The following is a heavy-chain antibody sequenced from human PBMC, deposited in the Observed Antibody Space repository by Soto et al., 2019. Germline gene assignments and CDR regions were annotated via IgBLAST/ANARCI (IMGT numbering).Heavy chain of an antibody. D-gene: IGHD3-22*01. Sequence: PGGSLRLSCAASGFTFSSYAMSWVRQAPGKGPEWVSAISGSGGSTYYADSVKGRFTISRDNSKNTLYLQMNSLRAEDTAVYYCAEPSPEVTYYYDSSGYYPRDYYYGMDVWGQGTTVTVSS. CDR2: ISGSGGST. J-gene: IGHJ6*02. V-gene: IGHV3-23*01. CDR3: AEPSPEVTYYYDSSGYYPRDYYYGMDV. CDR1: GFTFSSYA.